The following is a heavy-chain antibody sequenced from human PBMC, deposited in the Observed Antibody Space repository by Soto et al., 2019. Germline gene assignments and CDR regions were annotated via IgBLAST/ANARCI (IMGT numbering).Heavy chain of an antibody. J-gene: IGHJ4*02. D-gene: IGHD6-19*01. V-gene: IGHV3-9*01. Sequence: EVQLVESGGGLVQPGRSLRLSCAASGFTFDDYAMHWVRQAPGKGLEWVSGISWNSGSIGYADSVKGRFTISRDNAKNSLYLQRNSLRAEDTALYYCAKDTKILQGSGWNYWGQGTLVTVSS. CDR3: AKDTKILQGSGWNY. CDR1: GFTFDDYA. CDR2: ISWNSGSI.